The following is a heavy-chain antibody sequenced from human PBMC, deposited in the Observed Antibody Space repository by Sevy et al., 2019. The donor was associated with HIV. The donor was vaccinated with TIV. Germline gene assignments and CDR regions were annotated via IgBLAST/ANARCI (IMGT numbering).Heavy chain of an antibody. V-gene: IGHV3-21*01. CDR3: SRADYGGSRYDFDY. J-gene: IGHJ4*02. Sequence: GGSLRLSCAASGFTFNYHFMNWVRQVPGKGLEWVSYISSASSYINYSDSVKGRFTISRDNAKNLVFLEMNNLRPEDTAVYFCSRADYGGSRYDFDYWGQGTLVTVSS. CDR1: GFTFNYHF. CDR2: ISSASSYI. D-gene: IGHD3-10*01.